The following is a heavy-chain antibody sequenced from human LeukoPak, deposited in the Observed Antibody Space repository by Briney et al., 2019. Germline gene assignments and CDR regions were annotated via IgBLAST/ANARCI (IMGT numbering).Heavy chain of an antibody. CDR2: IYYSVST. Sequence: SETLSLTCTVSGGSLSSYYWSWLRPPPGEGLGWSGYIYYSVSTNYNPSLKSRVNISVDTSKNHFSLKLSSVTAADTAVYYCARALIYYGSGSYYRGYWYFDLWGRGTLVTVSS. CDR1: GGSLSSYY. D-gene: IGHD3-10*01. J-gene: IGHJ2*01. CDR3: ARALIYYGSGSYYRGYWYFDL. V-gene: IGHV4-59*01.